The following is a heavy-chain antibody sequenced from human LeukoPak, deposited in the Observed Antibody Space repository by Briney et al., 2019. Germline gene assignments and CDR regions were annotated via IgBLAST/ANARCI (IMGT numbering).Heavy chain of an antibody. V-gene: IGHV4-39*07. Sequence: SATLSLPCTVSGGSISSSSYYWGWIRQPPGKGLEWIGSIYYSGSTYYNPSLKSRVTISIDTSKNQFSLKLSSVTAADTAVYYCARIRYFDWSYYFDYWGQGTLVTVSS. J-gene: IGHJ4*02. CDR2: IYYSGST. D-gene: IGHD3-9*01. CDR1: GGSISSSSYY. CDR3: ARIRYFDWSYYFDY.